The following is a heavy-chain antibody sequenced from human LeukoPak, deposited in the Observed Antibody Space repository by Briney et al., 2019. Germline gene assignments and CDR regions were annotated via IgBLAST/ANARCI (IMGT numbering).Heavy chain of an antibody. J-gene: IGHJ5*02. D-gene: IGHD5-18*01. CDR2: IYPGDSDT. Sequence: GESLKISCQGSGYSFTNYWIGWVRQMPGKGLEWMGIIYPGDSDTKYSPSFQGQVTISADTSITTAYLQWSSLQASDTAMYYCARAVGYSYETTSWFDPWGQGTLVTVSS. CDR1: GYSFTNYW. V-gene: IGHV5-51*01. CDR3: ARAVGYSYETTSWFDP.